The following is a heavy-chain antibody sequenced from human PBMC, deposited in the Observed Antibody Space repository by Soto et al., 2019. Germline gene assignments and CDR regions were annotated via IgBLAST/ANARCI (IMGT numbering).Heavy chain of an antibody. D-gene: IGHD6-13*01. V-gene: IGHV1-18*01. CDR3: ARAGGSSWYIADY. CDR2: ISAYSGNT. Sequence: QVQLVQSGTEVKKPGASVKVSCKASGYTFTTYGISWVRQAPGQGLEWMGWISAYSGNTNYAQKLQGRVTMTTDTSTNTAYMELKSLRSHDTAVYYCARAGGSSWYIADYWGQGTLVTVSS. J-gene: IGHJ4*02. CDR1: GYTFTTYG.